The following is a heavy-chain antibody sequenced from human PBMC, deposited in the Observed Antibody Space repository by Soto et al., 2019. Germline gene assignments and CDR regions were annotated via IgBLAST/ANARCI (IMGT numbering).Heavy chain of an antibody. J-gene: IGHJ5*02. CDR2: IYYSGST. CDR1: GGSISSGGYY. D-gene: IGHD2-2*02. Sequence: QVQLQESGPGLVKPSQTLSLTCTVSGGSISSGGYYWSWIRQHPGKGLEWIGYIYYSGSTYYNPSLKSRVTISVDTSKNQFSLKLSSVTAADTAVYYCARGQIVLVPAAIGWFDPWGQGTLVTVSS. V-gene: IGHV4-31*03. CDR3: ARGQIVLVPAAIGWFDP.